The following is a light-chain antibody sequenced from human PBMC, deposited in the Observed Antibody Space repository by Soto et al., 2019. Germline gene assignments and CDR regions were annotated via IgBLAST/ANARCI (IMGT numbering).Light chain of an antibody. CDR1: SSNIGAGYD. Sequence: QSVLTQPPSVSGAPGQRVTISCTGSSSNIGAGYDVYWYQQLPGTAPKLLIYGNSNRPSGVPDRFSGSKSGTSASLAITGLQAEDEADYYCQSYASSLSGYVVFGGGTKLTVL. V-gene: IGLV1-40*01. J-gene: IGLJ2*01. CDR3: QSYASSLSGYVV. CDR2: GNS.